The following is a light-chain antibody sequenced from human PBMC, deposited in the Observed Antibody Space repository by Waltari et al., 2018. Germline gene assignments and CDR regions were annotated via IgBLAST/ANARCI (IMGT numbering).Light chain of an antibody. Sequence: EIVLTQSPATLSVSPGERATLSCRASQSVSSNLAWYQQKPGQAPRLLIYGASNRATGVPARFSGSGSGPEYTLTISSLQSEDFAVYYCQHHNNWPPRWTFGQGTKVEIK. CDR3: QHHNNWPPRWT. V-gene: IGKV3-15*01. CDR2: GAS. J-gene: IGKJ1*01. CDR1: QSVSSN.